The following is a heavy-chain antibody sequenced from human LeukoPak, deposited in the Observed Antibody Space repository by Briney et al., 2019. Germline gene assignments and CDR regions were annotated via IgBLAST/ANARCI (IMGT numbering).Heavy chain of an antibody. Sequence: ASVKVSCKASGYTFTGYYMHWVRQAPGRGLEWMGWINPNSGGTNYAQKFRGWVTMTRDTSISTAYMELSRLRSDDTAVYYCARVAARYCSSTSCYVPFDYWGQGTLVTVSS. CDR2: INPNSGGT. D-gene: IGHD2-2*01. V-gene: IGHV1-2*04. CDR1: GYTFTGYY. J-gene: IGHJ4*02. CDR3: ARVAARYCSSTSCYVPFDY.